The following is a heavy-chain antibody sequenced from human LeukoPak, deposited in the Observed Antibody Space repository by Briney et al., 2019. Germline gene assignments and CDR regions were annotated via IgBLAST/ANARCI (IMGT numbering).Heavy chain of an antibody. CDR1: GFTFSSYT. CDR2: ISGSSSYM. J-gene: IGHJ4*02. CDR3: ARDRNYDYIWGSYRPDYFDY. V-gene: IGHV3-21*01. Sequence: PGGSLRLSCAASGFTFSSYTMNWVRQAPGKELEWASSISGSSSYMYYADSVKGRFTISRDNAKNSLYLQMNSLRAEDTAVYYCARDRNYDYIWGSYRPDYFDYWGQGTLVAVSS. D-gene: IGHD3-16*02.